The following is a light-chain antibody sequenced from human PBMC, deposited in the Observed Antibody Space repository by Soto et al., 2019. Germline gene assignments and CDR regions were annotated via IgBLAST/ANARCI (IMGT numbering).Light chain of an antibody. CDR2: RNN. J-gene: IGLJ7*01. CDR3: AAWDDSLSGAL. V-gene: IGLV1-47*01. Sequence: QSVLTQPPSASGTPGQRVTISCSGSSSNIGSNYVYWYRQLPGTAPKLLIYRNNQRPSGVPDRFSGSKSGTSASLAISGLRSEDEADYYCAAWDDSLSGALFGGGTHLTVL. CDR1: SSNIGSNY.